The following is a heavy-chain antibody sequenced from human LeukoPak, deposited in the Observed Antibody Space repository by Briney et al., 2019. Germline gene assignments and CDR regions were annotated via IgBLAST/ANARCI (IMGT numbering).Heavy chain of an antibody. J-gene: IGHJ4*02. CDR3: ANQSYARSLGE. V-gene: IGHV3-23*01. Sequence: GGSLRLSCATSGFPFSDFSMSWLRQAPGKGLEWISTTNSGGTSTYYAESVKGRFTTSRANSKNTLYLQMSSLRVEDTAVYYCANQSYARSLGEGGPGTLVSVSS. CDR1: GFPFSDFS. D-gene: IGHD2-8*01. CDR2: TNSGGTST.